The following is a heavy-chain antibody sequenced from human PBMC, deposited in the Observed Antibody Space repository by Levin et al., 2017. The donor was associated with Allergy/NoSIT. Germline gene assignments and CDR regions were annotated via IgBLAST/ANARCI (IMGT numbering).Heavy chain of an antibody. J-gene: IGHJ6*02. CDR1: GFTFSTYS. CDR2: ISSSATYI. Sequence: PGGSLRLSCSASGFTFSTYSMNWVRQAPGKGLEWVSSISSSATYIYYADSLKGRFTISRDNAKNSLFLQMNSLRAEDTAVYYCARGGRPSNPDFWNGYYTDYYYYTMDVWGQGTTVTVSS. D-gene: IGHD3-3*01. CDR3: ARGGRPSNPDFWNGYYTDYYYYTMDV. V-gene: IGHV3-21*01.